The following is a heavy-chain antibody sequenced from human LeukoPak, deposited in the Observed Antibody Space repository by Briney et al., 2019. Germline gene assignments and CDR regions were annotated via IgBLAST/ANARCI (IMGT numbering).Heavy chain of an antibody. D-gene: IGHD6-13*01. CDR2: IYYSGST. Sequence: SETLSLTCTVSGGSISSSSYYWGWIRQPPGKGLEWIGSIYYSGSTYYNPSLKSRVTISVDTSKNQFSLQLNSVTPEDTAVYYCARRRGTAQAFDYWGQGTLVTVSS. CDR1: GGSISSSSYY. J-gene: IGHJ4*02. CDR3: ARRRGTAQAFDY. V-gene: IGHV4-39*01.